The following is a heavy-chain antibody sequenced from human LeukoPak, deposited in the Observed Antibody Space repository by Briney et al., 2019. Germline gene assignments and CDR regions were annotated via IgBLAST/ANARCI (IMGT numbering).Heavy chain of an antibody. V-gene: IGHV1-69*04. CDR3: ARDPAITSFDP. CDR1: GGTFSSYA. D-gene: IGHD3-10*01. CDR2: IIPILGIA. J-gene: IGHJ5*02. Sequence: GSSVKDSCKASGGTFSSYAISWVRQAPGQGLEWMGRIIPILGIANYAQKFQGRVTITADKSTSTAYMELSSLRSEDTAVYYCARDPAITSFDPWGQGTLVTVSS.